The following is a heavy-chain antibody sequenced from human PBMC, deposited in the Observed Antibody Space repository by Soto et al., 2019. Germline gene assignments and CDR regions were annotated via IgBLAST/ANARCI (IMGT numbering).Heavy chain of an antibody. J-gene: IGHJ5*02. D-gene: IGHD3-10*01. V-gene: IGHV1-18*01. CDR3: AREVVITDRGVVRTNNWFDT. CDR2: ISARTGYT. CDR1: GYTFKHFD. Sequence: QVQLVQSGAEVKKPGASVKVAFKAYGYTFKHFDFIWVRQAHGPGLEWMGWISARTGYTNYAQKFQGRVTMTTDTSTSTVYMEVRSLTSDDTAVYFCAREVVITDRGVVRTNNWFDTWGQGTLVTVSS.